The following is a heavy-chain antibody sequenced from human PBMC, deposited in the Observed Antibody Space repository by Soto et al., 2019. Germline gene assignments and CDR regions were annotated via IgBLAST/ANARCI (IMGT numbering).Heavy chain of an antibody. CDR3: ARDGYSYGYYYYYYGMDV. Sequence: SQTLSLTCAISGDSVSSNSAAWNWIRQSPSRGLEWLGRTYYRSKWYNDYAVSVKGRITINPDTSKNQFSLQLNSVTPEDTAVYYCARDGYSYGYYYYYYGMDVWGQGTKVTVSS. D-gene: IGHD5-18*01. V-gene: IGHV6-1*01. CDR2: TYYRSKWYN. J-gene: IGHJ6*02. CDR1: GDSVSSNSAA.